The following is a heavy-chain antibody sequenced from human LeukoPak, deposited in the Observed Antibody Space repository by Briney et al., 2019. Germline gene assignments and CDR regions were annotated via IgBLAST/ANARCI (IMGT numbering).Heavy chain of an antibody. Sequence: ASVKVSCKASGYTFTGYYMHWVRQAPGQGLEWMGRINPNRGGTNYAQKFQGRVTITADESTSTAYMELSSLRSEDTAVYYCARDLLDYGGNPYYYYYMDVWGKGTTVTVSS. CDR3: ARDLLDYGGNPYYYYYMDV. J-gene: IGHJ6*03. V-gene: IGHV1-2*06. D-gene: IGHD4-23*01. CDR1: GYTFTGYY. CDR2: INPNRGGT.